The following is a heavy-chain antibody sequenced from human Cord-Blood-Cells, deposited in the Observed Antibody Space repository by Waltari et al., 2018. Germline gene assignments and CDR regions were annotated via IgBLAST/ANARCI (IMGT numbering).Heavy chain of an antibody. D-gene: IGHD3-10*01. J-gene: IGHJ4*02. CDR1: GYTFTGYY. CDR2: ISPNRGGT. Sequence: QVQLVQSGAEVKKPGASVKVSCKASGYTFTGYYMHWVRQAPGQGLEWMVWISPNRGGTNYAQKFQGRVTMTRDRSSSTVYMELRRLRSDDTAVYYCARGRALWFGELLYYFDYWGQGTLVTVSS. CDR3: ARGRALWFGELLYYFDY. V-gene: IGHV1-2*02.